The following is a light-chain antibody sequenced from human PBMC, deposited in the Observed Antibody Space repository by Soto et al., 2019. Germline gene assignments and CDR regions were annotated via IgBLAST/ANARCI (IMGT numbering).Light chain of an antibody. Sequence: QPVLTQPPSVSGAPGQRVTISCTGSSSNIGAGYDVHWYRQLPGTAPKLLIYVNSNRPSGVPDRFSGSKSGTSASLAITGLQAEDEADYYCQSYDSSLSGVVFGGGTKLTVL. J-gene: IGLJ2*01. CDR1: SSNIGAGYD. V-gene: IGLV1-40*01. CDR2: VNS. CDR3: QSYDSSLSGVV.